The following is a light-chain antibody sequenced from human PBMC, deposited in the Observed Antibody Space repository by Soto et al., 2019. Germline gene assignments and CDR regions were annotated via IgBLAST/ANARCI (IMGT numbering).Light chain of an antibody. CDR1: QSVRSD. Sequence: EIVMTQSPATLSVSPGERATLSCRASQSVRSDLAWYHQKPGQAPRLLIYGASPRATGIPARFSRSGSGTEFTLTINSLQSEDFAVYYCQQYNNWPRTFGQGTKVDIK. CDR2: GAS. CDR3: QQYNNWPRT. J-gene: IGKJ1*01. V-gene: IGKV3-15*01.